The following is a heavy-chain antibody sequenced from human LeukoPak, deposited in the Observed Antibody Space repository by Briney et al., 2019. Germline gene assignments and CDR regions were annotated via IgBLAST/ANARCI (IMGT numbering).Heavy chain of an antibody. CDR2: IYYSGST. CDR1: GESISGFY. Sequence: PSETLSLTCTVSGESISGFYWTWIRQPPGKGLEWIGYIYYSGSTNYNPSLKSRVTISVDTSKNQFSLKLSPVTAADTAVYYCARDIGASENWGQGTLVTVSS. CDR3: ARDIGASEN. D-gene: IGHD5-12*01. V-gene: IGHV4-59*01. J-gene: IGHJ4*02.